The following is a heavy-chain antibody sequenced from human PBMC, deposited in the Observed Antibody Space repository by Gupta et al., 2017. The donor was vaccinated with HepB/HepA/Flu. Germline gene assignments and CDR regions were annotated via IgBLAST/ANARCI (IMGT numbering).Heavy chain of an antibody. D-gene: IGHD3-3*02. CDR3: AKDLHFWSAMDV. CDR1: GFTIRGNS. Sequence: EVPMLASGGGLVLPGGSLRVSCAVHGFTIRGNSMSWVRQAPGKGLEWVSGIVSDMSPHYADSVGGRFTVSRDNSKNMVFLQMNSLRAEDTAVYYCAKDLHFWSAMDVWGKGTTVTVSS. CDR2: IVSDMSP. V-gene: IGHV3-23*01. J-gene: IGHJ6*03.